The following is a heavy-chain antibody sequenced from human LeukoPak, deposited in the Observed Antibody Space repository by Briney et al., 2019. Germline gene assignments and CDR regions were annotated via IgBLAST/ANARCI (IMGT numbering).Heavy chain of an antibody. D-gene: IGHD3-9*01. Sequence: GGSLRLSCAASGFTFSISWMSWVRQAPGKGLECVANIKQDGSEKYYVDSVKGRFTISRDNAKNSLYLQMNSLRAEDTAVYYCERDYDILAGYPAFDYWGQGTRVTVSS. CDR2: IKQDGSEK. J-gene: IGHJ4*02. CDR3: ERDYDILAGYPAFDY. V-gene: IGHV3-7*01. CDR1: GFTFSISW.